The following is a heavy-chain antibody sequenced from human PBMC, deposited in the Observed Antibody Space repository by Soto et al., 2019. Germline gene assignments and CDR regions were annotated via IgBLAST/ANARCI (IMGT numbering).Heavy chain of an antibody. CDR3: ARDRYFYDSAGYYRTLDS. V-gene: IGHV4-61*03. CDR2: IFHSGIT. D-gene: IGHD3-22*01. Sequence: WIWIRQSQGKGLEWSRYIFHSGITDYNPSVKSRVTISIDKSKNLFSLKLTSVTAADTAVYYCARDRYFYDSAGYYRTLDSWGQGILVTVSS. J-gene: IGHJ5*01.